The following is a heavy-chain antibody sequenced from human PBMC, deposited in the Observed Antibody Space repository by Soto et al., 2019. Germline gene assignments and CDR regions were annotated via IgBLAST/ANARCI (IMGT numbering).Heavy chain of an antibody. CDR2: IYWDDDK. CDR3: ARKGSGSYAFDI. J-gene: IGHJ3*02. V-gene: IGHV2-5*02. CDR1: GFSLSTNGVG. D-gene: IGHD1-26*01. Sequence: QITLKESGPTLVKPTQTLTLTCTFSGFSLSTNGVGVGWIRQPPGKALEWLAVIYWDDDKRYSPSLESRLTITKDTSKNQVVLTMTNMDPVDTATYYCARKGSGSYAFDIWGQGTMVTVSS.